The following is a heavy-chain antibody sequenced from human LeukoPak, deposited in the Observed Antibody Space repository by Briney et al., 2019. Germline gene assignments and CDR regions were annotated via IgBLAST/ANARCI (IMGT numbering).Heavy chain of an antibody. V-gene: IGHV4-34*01. Sequence: PETLSLTCAVYGGSFSGYYWSWIRQPPGKGLEWIGEINHSGSTNYNPSLKSRVTISVDTSKNQFSLKLSSVTAADTAVYYCARDGYNLGVDYWGQGTLVTVSS. CDR2: INHSGST. CDR1: GGSFSGYY. CDR3: ARDGYNLGVDY. J-gene: IGHJ4*02. D-gene: IGHD5-24*01.